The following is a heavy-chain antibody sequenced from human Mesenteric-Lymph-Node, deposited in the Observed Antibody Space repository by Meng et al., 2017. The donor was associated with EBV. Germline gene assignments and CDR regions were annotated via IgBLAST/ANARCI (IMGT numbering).Heavy chain of an antibody. CDR1: EITFTKFA. Sequence: QVGQLWFGLKRTVGPSKVFCKTSEITFTKFANNWVRTAPGQGAEWMGLINPNTGNPTYAQGFTGRFVFSLDTSVSTAYLQISSLKAEDTAIYYCARGPWFGELIDRVTFDYWGQGTLVTVSS. D-gene: IGHD3-10*01. CDR2: INPNTGNP. J-gene: IGHJ4*02. V-gene: IGHV7-4-1*02. CDR3: ARGPWFGELIDRVTFDY.